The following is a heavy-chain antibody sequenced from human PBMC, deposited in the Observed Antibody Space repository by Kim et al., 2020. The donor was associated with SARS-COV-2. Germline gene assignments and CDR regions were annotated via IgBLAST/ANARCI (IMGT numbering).Heavy chain of an antibody. D-gene: IGHD6-19*01. V-gene: IGHV3-15*01. CDR1: GFTFSNAW. CDR2: IKSKTDGGTT. J-gene: IGHJ4*02. Sequence: GGSLRLSCAASGFTFSNAWMSWVRQAPGKGLEWVGRIKSKTDGGTTDYAAPVKGRFTISRDDSKNTLYLQMNSLKTEDTAVYYCTTGVTPGIAVAGTDYWGQGTLVTVSS. CDR3: TTGVTPGIAVAGTDY.